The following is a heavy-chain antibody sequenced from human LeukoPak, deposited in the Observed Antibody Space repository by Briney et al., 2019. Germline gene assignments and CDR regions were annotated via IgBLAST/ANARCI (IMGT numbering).Heavy chain of an antibody. J-gene: IGHJ6*03. D-gene: IGHD2-15*01. V-gene: IGHV3-30*02. CDR1: GFSFSDYD. CDR3: ARELVVPAMDV. CDR2: IRSDGSNK. Sequence: GGSLRLSCAASGFSFSDYDIHWVRQAPGKGLEWVTFIRSDGSNKYYADSVKGRFTISRDNSKNTLYLQMNTLIADDTAVYYCARELVVPAMDVWGKGTTVTVSS.